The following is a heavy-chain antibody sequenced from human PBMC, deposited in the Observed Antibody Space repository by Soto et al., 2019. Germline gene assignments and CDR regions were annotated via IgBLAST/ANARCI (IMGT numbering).Heavy chain of an antibody. CDR1: GESFSGYY. CDR2: VDHRGST. D-gene: IGHD7-27*01. V-gene: IGHV4-34*01. Sequence: SETLSLTCVVSGESFSGYYWSWIRQTPGMGLEWIGEVDHRGSTTYNPSLKNRASISIDSSKNLFSLELISVTAADTALYFCARDKDLEPTVWGYWGQGIQVTVSS. CDR3: ARDKDLEPTVWGY. J-gene: IGHJ4*02.